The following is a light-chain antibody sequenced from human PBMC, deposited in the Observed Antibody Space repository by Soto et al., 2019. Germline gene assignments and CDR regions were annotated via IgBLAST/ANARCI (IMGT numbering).Light chain of an antibody. J-gene: IGLJ2*01. V-gene: IGLV2-14*01. CDR1: SSDVGGYAY. CDR2: EVS. Sequence: QSVLTQPASVSGSPGQTITISCTGTSSDVGGYAYVSWYQPYPGKVPKLVISEVSNRPSGVSHRFSGSRSDNTASLTISGLQAEDEADYHCSSYTSRTTPVFGGGTKLTVL. CDR3: SSYTSRTTPV.